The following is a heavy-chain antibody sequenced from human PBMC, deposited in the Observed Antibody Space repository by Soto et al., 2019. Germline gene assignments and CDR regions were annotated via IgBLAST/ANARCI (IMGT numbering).Heavy chain of an antibody. Sequence: SVKVSCKASGGTFSSYAISWVRQAPGQGLEWMGGIIPIFGTANYAQKFQGRVTITADKSTSTAYMELSSLRSEDTAVYYCARVDQYCSGGSCYPYYYYGMDVWAKGPRSPSP. CDR1: GGTFSSYA. CDR2: IIPIFGTA. D-gene: IGHD2-15*01. CDR3: ARVDQYCSGGSCYPYYYYGMDV. V-gene: IGHV1-69*06. J-gene: IGHJ6*02.